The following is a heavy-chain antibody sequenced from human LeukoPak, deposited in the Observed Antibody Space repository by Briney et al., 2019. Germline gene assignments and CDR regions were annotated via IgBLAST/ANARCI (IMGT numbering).Heavy chain of an antibody. Sequence: TGGSLRLSCAASGFTFSSYSMNWVRQAPGKGLEWVSSISSSSYIYYADSVKGRFTISRDNVKNSLYLQMNSLRAEGTAVYYCARARGTKLDYWGQGTLVTVSS. V-gene: IGHV3-21*01. CDR1: GFTFSSYS. J-gene: IGHJ4*02. CDR3: ARARGTKLDY. D-gene: IGHD1-1*01. CDR2: ISSSSYI.